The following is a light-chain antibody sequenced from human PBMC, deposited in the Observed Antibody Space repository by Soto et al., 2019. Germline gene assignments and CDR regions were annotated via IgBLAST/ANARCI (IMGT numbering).Light chain of an antibody. V-gene: IGKV1-5*01. J-gene: IGKJ1*01. Sequence: DIQMTPSPSTLSASVGDRVTITCRASRSVSTSLAWYQKKPGKAPKLLIFDASSLESGVPSRFSGSGSGTELTLTISGLQPDDFATYFCQQYKSYAPTFGQGTKVDIK. CDR3: QQYKSYAPT. CDR1: RSVSTS. CDR2: DAS.